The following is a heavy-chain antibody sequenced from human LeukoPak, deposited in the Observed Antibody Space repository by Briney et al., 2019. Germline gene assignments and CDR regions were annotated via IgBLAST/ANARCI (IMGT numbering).Heavy chain of an antibody. D-gene: IGHD3-22*01. J-gene: IGHJ4*02. CDR1: GGSISTYY. Sequence: PSETLSLTCIVSGGSISTYYWSWIRQPPGKGLEWIGYIYYSENTNYNPSLKSRVTISVDTSKNQFSLKLSSVTAADTAVYYCARSPLRYYYDSSGYCPRYFDYWGQGTLVTVSS. CDR2: IYYSENT. CDR3: ARSPLRYYYDSSGYCPRYFDY. V-gene: IGHV4-59*12.